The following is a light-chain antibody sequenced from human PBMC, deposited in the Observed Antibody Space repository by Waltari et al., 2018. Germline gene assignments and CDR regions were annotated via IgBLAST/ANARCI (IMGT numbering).Light chain of an antibody. Sequence: ILTQSPDSQSVSLGEKVTLTCRASETIDNDLHWFQQRPDQSPKLLIKFASQSVSGVPSRFSGSRSGTDFTLTINGLEAEDAATYFCPRTSSFSQYTFGQGTRLDI. J-gene: IGKJ2*01. CDR1: ETIDND. V-gene: IGKV6-21*01. CDR2: FAS. CDR3: PRTSSFSQYT.